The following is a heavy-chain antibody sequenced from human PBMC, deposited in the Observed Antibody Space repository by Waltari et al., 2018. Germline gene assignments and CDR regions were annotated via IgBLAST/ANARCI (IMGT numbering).Heavy chain of an antibody. V-gene: IGHV3-23*01. J-gene: IGHJ3*02. CDR3: WAVAAPRDAFDI. Sequence: EVQLLESGGGLVQPGGSLRLSCAASGFTFSRYAMSWVRQIPGEGLEWVSTISGSGYNTYYADSVRGRFTISRDNSKNLLYLQMNSLRAEDTALYYCWAVAAPRDAFDIWGQGTMVTVSS. CDR1: GFTFSRYA. CDR2: ISGSGYNT. D-gene: IGHD6-19*01.